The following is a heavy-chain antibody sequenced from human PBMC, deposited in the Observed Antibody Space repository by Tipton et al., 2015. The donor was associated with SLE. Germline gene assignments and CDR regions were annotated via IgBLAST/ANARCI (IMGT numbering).Heavy chain of an antibody. Sequence: SLRLSCDASGFIFSSYGMHWVRQAPGKGLEWVAVIWYDGRNKYYADSVKDRFTISRDNSKNTLYLQMNSLSVEDTAVYYCAKVGRPQLVVPAKDYFDCWGQGTLVTVSS. CDR3: AKVGRPQLVVPAKDYFDC. CDR1: GFIFSSYG. D-gene: IGHD2-2*01. V-gene: IGHV3-33*06. J-gene: IGHJ4*02. CDR2: IWYDGRNK.